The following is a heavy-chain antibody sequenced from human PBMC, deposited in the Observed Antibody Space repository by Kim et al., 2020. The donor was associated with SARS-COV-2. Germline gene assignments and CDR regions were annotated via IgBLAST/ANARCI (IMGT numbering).Heavy chain of an antibody. Sequence: ASVKVSCKASGYTFTKIVMHWVRLAPGQGLEWMGWINAGNGNTKYSQKFQGRVTITRDTSASTAYMDLSSLRSEDTAVYYCAMDMIPLNNAFHIWGQGTMVTVSS. D-gene: IGHD2-2*03. CDR2: INAGNGNT. CDR1: GYTFTKIV. CDR3: AMDMIPLNNAFHI. V-gene: IGHV1-3*01. J-gene: IGHJ3*02.